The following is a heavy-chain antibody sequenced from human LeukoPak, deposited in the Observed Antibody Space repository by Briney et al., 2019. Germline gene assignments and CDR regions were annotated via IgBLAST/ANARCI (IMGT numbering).Heavy chain of an antibody. CDR3: ASLGYSSGHRTFDY. CDR2: VYCIESL. D-gene: IGHD6-19*01. CDR1: GGSISSGDYY. V-gene: IGHV4-30-4*08. J-gene: IGHJ4*02. Sequence: SQTLSLTCSVSGGSISSGDYYWSWIRQPPGKGLGWIVYVYCIESLCYNPSLRGRVSISVDTSKDQFSLELTSVTAADTAVYYCASLGYSSGHRTFDYWGQGTLVTVSS.